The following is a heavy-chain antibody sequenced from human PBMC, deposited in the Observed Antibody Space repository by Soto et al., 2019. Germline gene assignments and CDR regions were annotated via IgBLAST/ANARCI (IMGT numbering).Heavy chain of an antibody. CDR2: IYYSGST. CDR1: GGSISSYY. V-gene: IGHV4-59*01. CDR3: ARERGHHEPCSGGSCYDGPYYYYYMDV. J-gene: IGHJ6*03. D-gene: IGHD2-15*01. Sequence: SETLSLTCTVSGGSISSYYWSWIRQPPGKGLEWIGYIYYSGSTNYNPSLKSRVTISVDTSKNQFSLKLSSVTAADTAVYYCARERGHHEPCSGGSCYDGPYYYYYMDVWGKGTTVTVSS.